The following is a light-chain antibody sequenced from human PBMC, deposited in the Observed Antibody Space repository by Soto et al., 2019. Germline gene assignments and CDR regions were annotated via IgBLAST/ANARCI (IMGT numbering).Light chain of an antibody. V-gene: IGLV2-14*01. Sequence: QSALTQPASVSGSPGQSITISCTGTSSDVGGYNYVSWYQQHPGKAPKLMIYDVSNRPSGVSNRFSGSKSGNTASLTISGRQAKDEADYYCSSYTSSSTVFGGGTKVTVL. CDR1: SSDVGGYNY. CDR2: DVS. J-gene: IGLJ2*01. CDR3: SSYTSSSTV.